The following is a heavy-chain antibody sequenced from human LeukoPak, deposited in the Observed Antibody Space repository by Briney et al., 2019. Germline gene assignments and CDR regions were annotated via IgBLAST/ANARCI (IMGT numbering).Heavy chain of an antibody. CDR2: IYYSGST. Sequence: PSETLSLTCTVSGGSISSYYWSWIRQPPGKGLEWIGYIYYSGSTNYNPSLKSRVTISVDTSKNQFSLKLSSVTAADTAVYYCARGDYNNYAHYYYYYMDVWGKGTTVTVSS. CDR3: ARGDYNNYAHYYYYYMDV. CDR1: GGSISSYY. J-gene: IGHJ6*03. D-gene: IGHD4-11*01. V-gene: IGHV4-59*01.